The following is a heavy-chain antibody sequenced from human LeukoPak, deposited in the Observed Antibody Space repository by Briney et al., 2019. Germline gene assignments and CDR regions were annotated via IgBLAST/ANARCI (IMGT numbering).Heavy chain of an antibody. V-gene: IGHV3-7*01. CDR3: ARDRGIAAFDY. D-gene: IGHD6-13*01. Sequence: GGSLRLSCAASGFTFSSYWRNWVRQAPGKGLEWVANIKQDGSEKYYVDSEKGRFTISRDNAKNSLYLQMNSLRAEDTAVYYCARDRGIAAFDYWGQGTLVTVSS. CDR2: IKQDGSEK. J-gene: IGHJ4*02. CDR1: GFTFSSYW.